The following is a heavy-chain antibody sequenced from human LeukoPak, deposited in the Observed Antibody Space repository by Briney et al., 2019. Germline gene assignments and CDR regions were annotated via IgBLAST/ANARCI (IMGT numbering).Heavy chain of an antibody. CDR3: ARDQTPFV. Sequence: HSGGSLRLSCAASGFTFSSYAMHWVRQAPGKGLEWVANIKQDGSEQYYMDSVKGRFTISRDNAKNSLYLQMNSLRAEDTAVYYCARDQTPFVWGQGTLVTVSS. V-gene: IGHV3-7*01. CDR2: IKQDGSEQ. J-gene: IGHJ4*02. CDR1: GFTFSSYA.